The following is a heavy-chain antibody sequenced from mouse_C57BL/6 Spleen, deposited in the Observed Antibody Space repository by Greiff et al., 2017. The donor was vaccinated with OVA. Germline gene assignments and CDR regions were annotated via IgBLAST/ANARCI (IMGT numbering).Heavy chain of an antibody. CDR2: IRLKSDNYAT. CDR3: TGGGYGSTSFAY. J-gene: IGHJ3*01. V-gene: IGHV6-3*01. Sequence: DVQLQESGGGLVQPGGSMKLSCVASGFTFSNYWMNWVRQSPEKGLEWVAQIRLKSDNYATHYAESVKGRFTISRDDSKSSVYLQMNNLRAEDTGIYYCTGGGYGSTSFAYWGQGTLVTVSA. CDR1: GFTFSNYW. D-gene: IGHD1-1*01.